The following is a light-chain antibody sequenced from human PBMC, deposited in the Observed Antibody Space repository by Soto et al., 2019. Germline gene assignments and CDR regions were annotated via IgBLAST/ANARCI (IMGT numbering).Light chain of an antibody. Sequence: EIILTQSPDTLSLSPDERATHSCRASQTVSSNYLAWCQQRPGQAPRLLIDGASTRAAGIPDRFSGSGSGTDFTLTITRLEPEDSAVYFCQKYTGPPSSIGQGTRLEIK. CDR2: GAS. CDR3: QKYTGPPSS. CDR1: QTVSSNY. J-gene: IGKJ5*01. V-gene: IGKV3-20*01.